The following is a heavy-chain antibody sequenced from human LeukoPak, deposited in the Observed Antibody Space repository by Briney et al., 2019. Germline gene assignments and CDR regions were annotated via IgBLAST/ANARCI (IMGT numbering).Heavy chain of an antibody. CDR2: IYHSGST. Sequence: SQTLSLTCTVSGGSISSGGYYWSWIRQPPGKGLEWIGYIYHSGSTYYNPSLKSRVTISVDTSKNQFSLKLSSVTAADTAVYYCATAQQLPPDAFDIWGQGTMVTVSS. D-gene: IGHD6-13*01. V-gene: IGHV4-30-2*02. CDR1: GGSISSGGYY. J-gene: IGHJ3*02. CDR3: ATAQQLPPDAFDI.